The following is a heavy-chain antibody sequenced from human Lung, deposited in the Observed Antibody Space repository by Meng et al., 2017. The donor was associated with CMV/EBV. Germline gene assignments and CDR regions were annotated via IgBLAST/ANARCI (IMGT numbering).Heavy chain of an antibody. V-gene: IGHV4-59*01. CDR2: IYYSGST. D-gene: IGHD3-3*01. Sequence: SXTLSLTCTVSGGSISSYYWSWIRQPPGKGLEWIGYIYYSGSTNYNPSLKSRVTISVDTSKNQFSLKLSSVTAADTAVYYCARVDGTYYDFWSGSVGSWFDPWGQGTLVTVSS. CDR1: GGSISSYY. J-gene: IGHJ5*02. CDR3: ARVDGTYYDFWSGSVGSWFDP.